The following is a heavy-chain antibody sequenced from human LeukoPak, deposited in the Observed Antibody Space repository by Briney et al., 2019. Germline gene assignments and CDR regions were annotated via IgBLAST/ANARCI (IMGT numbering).Heavy chain of an antibody. CDR1: GGSISSYY. J-gene: IGHJ4*02. V-gene: IGHV4-59*01. D-gene: IGHD3-9*01. CDR3: ARARNEILAGYYSFDY. CDR2: IYYSGST. Sequence: SETLSLTCTVSGGSISSYYWSWIRQPPGKGLEWIGYIYYSGSTNYNPSLKSRVTISVDTSKNQFSLKLSSVTAADTAIYYCARARNEILAGYYSFDYWGQGILVTVSS.